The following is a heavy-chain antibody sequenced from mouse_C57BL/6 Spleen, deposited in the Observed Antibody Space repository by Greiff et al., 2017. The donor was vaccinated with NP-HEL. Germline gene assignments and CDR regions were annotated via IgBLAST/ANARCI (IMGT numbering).Heavy chain of an antibody. J-gene: IGHJ4*01. CDR2: IYPRSGNT. V-gene: IGHV1-81*01. CDR1: GYTFTSYG. Sequence: VKLMESGAELARPGASVKLSCKASGYTFTSYGISWVKQRTGQGLEWIGEIYPRSGNTYYNEKFKGKATLTADKSSSTAYMELRSLTSEDSAVYFCARRGDYDYYAMDYWGQGTSVTVSS. D-gene: IGHD2-4*01. CDR3: ARRGDYDYYAMDY.